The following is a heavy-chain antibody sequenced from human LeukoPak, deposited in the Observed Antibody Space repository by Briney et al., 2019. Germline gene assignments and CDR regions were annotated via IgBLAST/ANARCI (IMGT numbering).Heavy chain of an antibody. CDR2: ISHSGST. CDR3: AAQYSGYVRLDY. Sequence: KPSETLSLTCAVYGGSFSGYYWSWIRQPPGKGLDWIGEISHSGSTNYNPSLKSRVTISVDTSKNQFSLKLSSVTAADTAVYYCAAQYSGYVRLDYWGQGTLVTVSS. J-gene: IGHJ4*02. CDR1: GGSFSGYY. V-gene: IGHV4-34*01. D-gene: IGHD5-12*01.